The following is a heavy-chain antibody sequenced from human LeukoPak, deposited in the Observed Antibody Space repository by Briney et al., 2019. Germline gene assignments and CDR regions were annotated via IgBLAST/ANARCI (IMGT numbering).Heavy chain of an antibody. CDR3: AARYYYDSSGYYY. Sequence: ASVKVSCKASGFTFTSSAMQWVRQARGQRLEWIGWIVVGSGNTNYAQKFQERVTITRDMSTSTAYMEPSSLRSEDTAVYYCAARYYYDSSGYYYWGQGTLVTVSS. D-gene: IGHD3-22*01. CDR1: GFTFTSSA. CDR2: IVVGSGNT. V-gene: IGHV1-58*02. J-gene: IGHJ4*02.